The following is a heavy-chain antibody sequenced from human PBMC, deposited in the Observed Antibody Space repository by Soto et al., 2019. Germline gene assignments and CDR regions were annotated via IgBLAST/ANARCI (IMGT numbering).Heavy chain of an antibody. Sequence: GGSLRLSCVASGFSFSSYAVSWVRQAPGKGLEWVSVMSPSGTNTYYADSVEGRFTISRDTSKNTLYLEMDSLRAEDTAVYYCAKEVVAGSYFGLSYWGQGTRVTVSS. V-gene: IGHV3-23*01. CDR2: MSPSGTNT. J-gene: IGHJ4*02. CDR1: GFSFSSYA. CDR3: AKEVVAGSYFGLSY. D-gene: IGHD1-26*01.